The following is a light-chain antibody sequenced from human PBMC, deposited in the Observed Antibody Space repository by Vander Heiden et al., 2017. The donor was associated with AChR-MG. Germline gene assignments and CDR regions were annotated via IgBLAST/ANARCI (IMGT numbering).Light chain of an antibody. Sequence: QSALTQPASVSGSPGQSITISCTGTSSDVGAYNYVSWYQQHPGTAPKVMMYDVSHRPSGVSDRFSGSKSGTTASLTISGLQAEDEADYYCASYTASRTRVFGGGTKLTVL. V-gene: IGLV2-14*03. CDR2: DVS. CDR1: SSDVGAYNY. CDR3: ASYTASRTRV. J-gene: IGLJ2*01.